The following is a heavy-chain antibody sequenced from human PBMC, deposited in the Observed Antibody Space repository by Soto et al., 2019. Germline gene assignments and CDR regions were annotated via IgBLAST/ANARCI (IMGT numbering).Heavy chain of an antibody. V-gene: IGHV1-69*06. Sequence: QVQLLQSGAEVKKPGSSVKVSCKVSGGAFTNYSLNWVRHAPGQGLEWLGGSIPLHNTSNYSLKLLGRGSVTADISSNTVYMHLSDLTSDDTATYYCAIWSNWNPLYYRGMDVWGQGTTVTVSS. J-gene: IGHJ6*02. D-gene: IGHD1-20*01. CDR1: GGAFTNYS. CDR3: AIWSNWNPLYYRGMDV. CDR2: SIPLHNTS.